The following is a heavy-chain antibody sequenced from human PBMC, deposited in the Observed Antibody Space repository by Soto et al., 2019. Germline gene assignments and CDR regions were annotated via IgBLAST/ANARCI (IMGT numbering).Heavy chain of an antibody. Sequence: ASVKVSCTAFGFIFNNYAISWLLQAPGQGLAWMGWISANSGNTNYAQKLQGRVTMTTDTSTSTACMELRSLRSDDTAVYYGDIVVKYDSIGRDFWRQGIRVTV. V-gene: IGHV1-18*04. D-gene: IGHD3-22*01. CDR2: ISANSGNT. CDR3: DIVVKYDSIGRDF. CDR1: GFIFNNYA. J-gene: IGHJ4*02.